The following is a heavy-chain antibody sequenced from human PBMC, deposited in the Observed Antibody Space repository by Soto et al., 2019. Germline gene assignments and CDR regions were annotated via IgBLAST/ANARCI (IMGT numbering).Heavy chain of an antibody. V-gene: IGHV3-53*04. D-gene: IGHD3-10*01. CDR1: GLTVSSNY. CDR3: ARALWFGEFTLDYYYYYGMDV. CDR2: IYSGGST. Sequence: GGSLRLSCAASGLTVSSNYMSWVRQAPGKGLEWVSVIYSGGSTYYADSVKGRFTISRHNSKNTLYLQMNSLRAEDTAVYYCARALWFGEFTLDYYYYYGMDVWGQGTTVTVSS. J-gene: IGHJ6*02.